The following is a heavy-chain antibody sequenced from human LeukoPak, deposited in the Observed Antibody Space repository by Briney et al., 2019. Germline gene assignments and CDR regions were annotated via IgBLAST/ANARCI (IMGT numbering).Heavy chain of an antibody. J-gene: IGHJ4*02. CDR2: MNPNSGNI. V-gene: IGHV1-8*01. CDR3: ARGSLSTVPDY. CDR1: GYTFTSYD. D-gene: IGHD4-17*01. Sequence: GASVKVSCKASGYTFTSYDINWVRQATGQGLEWMGWMNPNSGNIGYAQKFQGRVTMTRNTSISTAYVELSSLRSEDTAVYYCARGSLSTVPDYWGQGTLVTVSS.